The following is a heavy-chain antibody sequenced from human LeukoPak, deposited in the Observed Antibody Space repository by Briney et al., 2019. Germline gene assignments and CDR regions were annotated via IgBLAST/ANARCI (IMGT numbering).Heavy chain of an antibody. D-gene: IGHD5-18*01. J-gene: IGHJ4*02. V-gene: IGHV4-39*07. CDR1: GGSISSSNYY. CDR2: ISYSGST. CDR3: AKYGYSYGPYYFDY. Sequence: SETLSLTCTVSGGSISSSNYYWGWIRQPPGKGLEWIGSISYSGSTYYIPSLKSRVTISVDTSKNQFSLKLSSVTAADTAVYYCAKYGYSYGPYYFDYWGQGTLVTVSS.